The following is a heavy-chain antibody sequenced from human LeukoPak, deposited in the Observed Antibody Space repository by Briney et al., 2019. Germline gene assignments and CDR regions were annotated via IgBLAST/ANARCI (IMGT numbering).Heavy chain of an antibody. CDR3: AIDEIGGVAGLRDY. D-gene: IGHD6-19*01. CDR1: GFTFSSYG. J-gene: IGHJ4*02. CDR2: ISSGGSSK. V-gene: IGHV3-30*03. Sequence: PGRSLRLSCAASGFTFSSYGMYWVRQAPGKGLEWVAVISSGGSSKYYADSVRGRFTVSRDNSKDTVYLQMNSLRAEDTAVYYCAIDEIGGVAGLRDYWGQGILVMVS.